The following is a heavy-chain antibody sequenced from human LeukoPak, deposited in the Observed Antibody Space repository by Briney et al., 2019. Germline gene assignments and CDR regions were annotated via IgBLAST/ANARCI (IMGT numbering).Heavy chain of an antibody. J-gene: IGHJ6*02. Sequence: PSETLSLTCAVYGGSFSGYYWSWIRQPPGKGLEWIGEINHSGSTNYNPSLKSRVTISVDTSKNQFSLKLSSVTAADTAVYYCASPGPLPASYYYGMDVWGQGTTVTVSS. CDR3: ASPGPLPASYYYGMDV. CDR2: INHSGST. V-gene: IGHV4-34*01. CDR1: GGSFSGYY.